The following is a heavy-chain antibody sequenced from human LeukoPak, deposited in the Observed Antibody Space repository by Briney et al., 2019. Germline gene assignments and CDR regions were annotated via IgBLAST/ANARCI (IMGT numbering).Heavy chain of an antibody. V-gene: IGHV1-46*01. CDR3: AREPPPSYSGGREYYFDY. D-gene: IGHD1-26*01. Sequence: ASVKVSCKASGYTFTSYYIHLVRQAPGQGLEWMEIINPSGGSTSYAQKFRDRLTMTRDTSTSTLYMELSSLRSEDTAVYYCAREPPPSYSGGREYYFDYWGQGTLVTVSS. CDR1: GYTFTSYY. J-gene: IGHJ4*02. CDR2: INPSGGST.